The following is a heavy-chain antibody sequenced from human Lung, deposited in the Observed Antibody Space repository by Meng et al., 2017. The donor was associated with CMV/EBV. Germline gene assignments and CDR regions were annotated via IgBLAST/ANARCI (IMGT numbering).Heavy chain of an antibody. Sequence: SXKISXAASGFTFSSYAMHWVRQAPGKGLEWVAVISYDGSNKYYADSVKGRFTISRDNSKNTLYLQMNSLRAEDTAVYYCARPGSYGGTPYYFDYWGQGTLVXVSS. D-gene: IGHD4-23*01. J-gene: IGHJ4*02. CDR2: ISYDGSNK. CDR1: GFTFSSYA. CDR3: ARPGSYGGTPYYFDY. V-gene: IGHV3-30-3*01.